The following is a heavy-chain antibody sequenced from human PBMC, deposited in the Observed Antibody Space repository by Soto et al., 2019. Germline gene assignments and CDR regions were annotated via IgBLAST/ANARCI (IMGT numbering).Heavy chain of an antibody. CDR2: IFQSGST. Sequence: SETLSLTCGVSGGTIRSPDWWTWVRQPPGRGLEWIGEIFQSGSTNYTPSLESRVTISVDKSKNQFSLTLTSVTAADTAVYFCARGRGRYSSGWSWFDPWGQGILVTVSS. J-gene: IGHJ5*02. CDR3: ARGRGRYSSGWSWFDP. V-gene: IGHV4-4*02. D-gene: IGHD6-19*01. CDR1: GGTIRSPDW.